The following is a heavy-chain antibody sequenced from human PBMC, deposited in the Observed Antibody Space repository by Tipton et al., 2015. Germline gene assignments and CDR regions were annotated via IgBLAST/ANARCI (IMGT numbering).Heavy chain of an antibody. CDR2: IFHRGDT. CDR3: ARDLEHGMDV. V-gene: IGHV4-38-2*02. Sequence: TLSLTCAVSAYSISSDYYWGWIRQPPGKGLEWIGSIFHRGDTNYNPSLKSRVTISLDTSKNQFSLKLNSVTAADTAVYYCARDLEHGMDVWGQGTTVTVSS. D-gene: IGHD5-24*01. J-gene: IGHJ6*02. CDR1: AYSISSDYY.